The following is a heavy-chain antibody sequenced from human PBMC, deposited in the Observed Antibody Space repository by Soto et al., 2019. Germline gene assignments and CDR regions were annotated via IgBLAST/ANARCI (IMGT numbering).Heavy chain of an antibody. J-gene: IGHJ1*01. CDR3: ARDHGSYPNT. CDR1: GGAITSDF. D-gene: IGHD3-16*02. V-gene: IGHV4-59*01. CDR2: VYYSGAA. Sequence: QVQLQESGPGLVKPSETLSLTCNVSGGAITSDFWSWIRQPPGKGLEWIGYVYYSGAADYNPSLKPRVNVSIATSKTQFSLRLASATAADTGVYYCARDHGSYPNTWGQVILVTVSS.